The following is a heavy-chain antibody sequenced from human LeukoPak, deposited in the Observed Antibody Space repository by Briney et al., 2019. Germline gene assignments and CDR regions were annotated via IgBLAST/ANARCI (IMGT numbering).Heavy chain of an antibody. CDR1: GFTFDDYA. V-gene: IGHV3-30*04. D-gene: IGHD1-1*01. CDR2: ISYDGSNK. Sequence: GGSLRLSCAASGFTFDDYAMHWVRQAPGKGLEWVAVISYDGSNKYYADSVKGRFTISRDNSKNTLYLQMNSLRAEDTAVYYCAGGPTVHNWFDPWGQGTLVTVSS. CDR3: AGGPTVHNWFDP. J-gene: IGHJ5*02.